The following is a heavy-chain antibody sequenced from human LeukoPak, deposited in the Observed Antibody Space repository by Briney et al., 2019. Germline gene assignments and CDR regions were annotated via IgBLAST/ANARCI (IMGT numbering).Heavy chain of an antibody. J-gene: IGHJ4*02. CDR2: INAGNGNR. Sequence: ASVKVSCKASGYTLTSYAIHWVRQAPGQRLEWMGWINAGNGNRKYSQKFQDRVTITRETSATTAYMELNSLTSEDTAAYYCARVSDDSGWNFDYWGQGTLVTVSS. V-gene: IGHV1-3*01. D-gene: IGHD6-19*01. CDR3: ARVSDDSGWNFDY. CDR1: GYTLTSYA.